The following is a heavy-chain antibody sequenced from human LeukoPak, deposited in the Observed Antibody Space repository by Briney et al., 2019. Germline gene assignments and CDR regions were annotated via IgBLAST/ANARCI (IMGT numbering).Heavy chain of an antibody. V-gene: IGHV3-48*03. CDR3: ASERYSGYDDAFDI. Sequence: GGSLRLSCAASGFTFSCCEMNWVRQAPGKGLEWVSYISSSDGTIHYADSVKGRFTISRDNINNSLYLQMDSLRAEDTAVHYCASERYSGYDDAFDIWGQGTMVTVSS. J-gene: IGHJ3*02. CDR2: ISSSDGTI. CDR1: GFTFSCCE. D-gene: IGHD5-12*01.